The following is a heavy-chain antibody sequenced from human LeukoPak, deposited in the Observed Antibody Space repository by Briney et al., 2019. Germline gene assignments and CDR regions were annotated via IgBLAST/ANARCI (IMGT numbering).Heavy chain of an antibody. V-gene: IGHV4-39*02. CDR3: AKDSSYSSGWAWTLDY. Sequence: PSETLSLTCTVSGGSITSSSYYWGWIRQPPGKGLEWIGSIFYSGSTYYNPSLKSRVTISVDTSKTQFSLKLSSVTAADTAVYYCAKDSSYSSGWAWTLDYWGQGTLVTVSS. CDR1: GGSITSSSYY. J-gene: IGHJ4*02. D-gene: IGHD6-19*01. CDR2: IFYSGST.